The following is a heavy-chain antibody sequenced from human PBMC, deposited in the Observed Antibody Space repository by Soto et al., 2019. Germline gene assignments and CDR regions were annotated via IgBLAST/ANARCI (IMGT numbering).Heavy chain of an antibody. Sequence: GGSLRLSCAASGFTLSGRSMHWVRQAPGKGLVWVSSIDNAGTDSTYADSVKGRFTSSRDNAKNMLYLQMNSLRVEDTAVYYCARGWFGPDVWGKGTTVTVSS. CDR1: GFTLSGRS. V-gene: IGHV3-74*01. J-gene: IGHJ6*04. CDR3: ARGWFGPDV. D-gene: IGHD3-10*01. CDR2: IDNAGTDS.